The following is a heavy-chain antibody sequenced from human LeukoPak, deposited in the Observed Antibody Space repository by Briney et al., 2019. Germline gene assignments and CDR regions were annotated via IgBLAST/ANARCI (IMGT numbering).Heavy chain of an antibody. D-gene: IGHD1-26*01. CDR2: ISGSGGST. CDR1: GFTFSSYA. Sequence: PGRSLRLSCAASGFTFSSYAMSWVRQAPGKGLEWVSAISGSGGSTYYADSVKGRFTISRDNSKNTLYLQMNSLRAEDTAVYYCAKDRSWELRNNWFDPWGQGTLVTVSS. CDR3: AKDRSWELRNNWFDP. V-gene: IGHV3-23*01. J-gene: IGHJ5*02.